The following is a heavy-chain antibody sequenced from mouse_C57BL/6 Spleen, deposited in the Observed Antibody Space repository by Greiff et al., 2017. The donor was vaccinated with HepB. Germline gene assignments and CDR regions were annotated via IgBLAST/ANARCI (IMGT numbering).Heavy chain of an antibody. Sequence: QVQLQQSGAELVRPGSSVKLSCKASGYTFTSYWMDWVKQRPGQGLEWIGNIYPSDSETHYNQKFKDKATLTVDKSSSTAYMQLSSLTSEDSAVYYCARECFYYSNSYYYAMDYWGQGTSVTVSS. D-gene: IGHD2-5*01. CDR2: IYPSDSET. J-gene: IGHJ4*01. V-gene: IGHV1-61*01. CDR3: ARECFYYSNSYYYAMDY. CDR1: GYTFTSYW.